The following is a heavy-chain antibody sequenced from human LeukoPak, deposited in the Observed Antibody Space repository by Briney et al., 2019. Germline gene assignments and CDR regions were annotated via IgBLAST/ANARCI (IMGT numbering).Heavy chain of an antibody. CDR1: GYTFTSYY. D-gene: IGHD3-10*01. Sequence: GASVKVSCKASGYTFTSYYMHWVRQAPGQGLEWMGIINPSGGSTSYAQKFQGRVTMTRDTSTSTAYMELRSLRSDDTAVYYCARGEFGETLFDYWGQGTLVTVSS. CDR3: ARGEFGETLFDY. CDR2: INPSGGST. V-gene: IGHV1-46*01. J-gene: IGHJ4*02.